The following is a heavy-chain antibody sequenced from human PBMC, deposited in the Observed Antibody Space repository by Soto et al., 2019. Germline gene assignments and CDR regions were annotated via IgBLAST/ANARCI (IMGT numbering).Heavy chain of an antibody. J-gene: IGHJ4*02. CDR3: ARKGPGHSALDY. D-gene: IGHD2-15*01. Sequence: QITLKESGPTLVKPTQTLTLTCTLSGFSLSTGGVGVGWIRQSPGKALEWLAVIYWDDVMHYSPSLERRPTIPEDPAESVVVLTPTTLHPVDTAIYYCARKGPGHSALDYWGSGIWVTVPS. V-gene: IGHV2-5*02. CDR1: GFSLSTGGVG. CDR2: IYWDDVM.